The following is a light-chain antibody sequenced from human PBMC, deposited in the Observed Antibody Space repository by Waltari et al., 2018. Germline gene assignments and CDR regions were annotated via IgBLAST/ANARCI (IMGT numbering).Light chain of an antibody. CDR2: SNN. Sequence: QSVLTQPPSASGTPGQRVTISCSGSSSNIGSNTVNWYPHLPGTAPKLLLYSNNQRPSGVPDRFSGSKSGTSASLAISGLQSEDAADYYCAAWDDSLNAWLFGGGTKLTVL. V-gene: IGLV1-44*01. CDR3: AAWDDSLNAWL. CDR1: SSNIGSNT. J-gene: IGLJ3*02.